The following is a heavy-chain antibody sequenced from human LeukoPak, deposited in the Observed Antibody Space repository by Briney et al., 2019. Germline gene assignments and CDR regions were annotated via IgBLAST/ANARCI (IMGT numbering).Heavy chain of an antibody. CDR3: AKAYRHRLRWYETPIDY. J-gene: IGHJ4*02. Sequence: GGSLRLSCAASGFTFSSYGMHWVRQAPGKGLEWVAFIRYDGSNKYYADSVKGRFTISRDNAKNSLYLQMNSLRAEDTALYYCAKAYRHRLRWYETPIDYWGQGTLVTVSS. V-gene: IGHV3-30*02. D-gene: IGHD4-23*01. CDR2: IRYDGSNK. CDR1: GFTFSSYG.